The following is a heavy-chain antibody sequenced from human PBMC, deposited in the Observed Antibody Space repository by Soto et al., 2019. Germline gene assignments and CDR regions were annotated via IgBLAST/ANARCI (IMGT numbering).Heavy chain of an antibody. V-gene: IGHV3-48*01. D-gene: IGHD5-12*01. Sequence: EVQLVESGGGLVQPGGSLRLSCAASGFTFSSYSMNWVRQAPGKGLEWVSYISSSSSTIYYADSVKGRFTISRDNAKNSLYLQMNSRRAGDTAVYYWARSLSRIVASGVSAYGGKGPLVTVSS. CDR3: ARSLSRIVASGVSAY. J-gene: IGHJ4*02. CDR2: ISSSSSTI. CDR1: GFTFSSYS.